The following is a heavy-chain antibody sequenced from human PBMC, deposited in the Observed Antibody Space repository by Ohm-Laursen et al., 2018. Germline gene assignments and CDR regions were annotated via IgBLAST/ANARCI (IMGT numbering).Heavy chain of an antibody. CDR1: GFTFSSYW. CDR3: ARGGPDYGDYGYFDY. V-gene: IGHV3-7*01. CDR2: IKQDGSEK. D-gene: IGHD4-17*01. Sequence: SLRLSCAASGFTFSSYWMSWVRQAPGKGLEWVANIKQDGSEKYYVDSVKGRFTISRDNAKNSLYLQMNSLRAEDTAVYYCARGGPDYGDYGYFDYWGQGTLVTVSS. J-gene: IGHJ4*02.